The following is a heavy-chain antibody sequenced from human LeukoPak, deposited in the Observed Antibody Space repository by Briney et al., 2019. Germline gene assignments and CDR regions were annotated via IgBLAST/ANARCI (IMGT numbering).Heavy chain of an antibody. V-gene: IGHV5-51*01. Sequence: GESLKISCKGSGYSFTSYWIGWVRQMPGKGLEWMGIIYPGDSDTRYSPSFQGQVTTSADKSISTAYLQWSSLKASDTAMYYCARQDYYGSGSYPNWFDPWGQGTLVTVSS. CDR2: IYPGDSDT. CDR1: GYSFTSYW. D-gene: IGHD3-10*01. CDR3: ARQDYYGSGSYPNWFDP. J-gene: IGHJ5*02.